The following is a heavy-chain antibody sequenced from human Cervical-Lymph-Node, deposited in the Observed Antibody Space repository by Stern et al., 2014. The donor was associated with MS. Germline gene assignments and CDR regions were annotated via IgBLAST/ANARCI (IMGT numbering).Heavy chain of an antibody. CDR3: ARIFGGNFDN. V-gene: IGHV4-30-2*01. J-gene: IGHJ4*02. CDR2: IVHSGST. Sequence: QLQLQESGSGLVKPSQTLSLTCAVSGGSISSGDYSWSWILQPPGKSLEWIGYIVHSGSTYSNPSLKSRVSISVDRSKNQFSLKLSSVTAADTAMYYCARIFGGNFDNWGQGTLVTVSS. CDR1: GGSISSGDYS. D-gene: IGHD4-23*01.